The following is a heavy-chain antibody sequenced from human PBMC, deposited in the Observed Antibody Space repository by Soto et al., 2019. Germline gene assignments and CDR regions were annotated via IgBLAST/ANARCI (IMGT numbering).Heavy chain of an antibody. CDR2: IGTAGET. CDR3: ARASNYYYYGMEV. CDR1: GFTFSSYD. Sequence: GWSLRLSCAASGFTFSSYDMHLVRQATGKGLEWGSAIGTAGETYYPGSGKGRFTISRENAKNSLYLQMNSLRAGDTAVYYCARASNYYYYGMEVWVEGTTAIVSS. J-gene: IGHJ6*01. V-gene: IGHV3-13*01.